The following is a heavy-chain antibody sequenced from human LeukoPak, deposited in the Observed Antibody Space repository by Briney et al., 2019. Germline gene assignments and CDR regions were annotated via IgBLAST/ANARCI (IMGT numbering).Heavy chain of an antibody. D-gene: IGHD3-9*01. J-gene: IGHJ3*02. V-gene: IGHV4-39*07. CDR3: ARGRGDILTGYYRNRRRNDAFDI. Sequence: SETLSLTCTVSGGSISSSSYYWSWIRQPPGKGLEWIGSIYYSGSTNYNPSLKSRVTISVDTSKNQFSLKLSSVTAADTAVYYCARGRGDILTGYYRNRRRNDAFDIWGQGTMVTVSS. CDR1: GGSISSSSYY. CDR2: IYYSGST.